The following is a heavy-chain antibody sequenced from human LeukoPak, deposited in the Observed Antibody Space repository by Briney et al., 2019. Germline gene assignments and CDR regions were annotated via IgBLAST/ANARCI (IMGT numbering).Heavy chain of an antibody. J-gene: IGHJ4*02. CDR2: IKQEGSEK. CDR3: ARVSRDIVVVVAATEQHFDY. V-gene: IGHV3-7*01. D-gene: IGHD2-15*01. CDR1: GFTFSSYW. Sequence: GGSLRLSCAASGFTFSSYWMSWVRQAPGKGLEWVANIKQEGSEKYYVDSVKGRFTISRDNAKNSLYLQMNSLRAEDTAVYYCARVSRDIVVVVAATEQHFDYWGQGTLVTVSS.